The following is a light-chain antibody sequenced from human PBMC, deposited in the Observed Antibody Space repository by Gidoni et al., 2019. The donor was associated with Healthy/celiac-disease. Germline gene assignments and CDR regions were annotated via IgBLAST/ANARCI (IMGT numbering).Light chain of an antibody. V-gene: IGLV2-23*01. CDR2: EGS. Sequence: QSALTQPASVSGSPGQSITISCTGTSSDVGSYHLVSWYQQHPGKATKLMIYEGSKRPSGVSNRFSGSKSGNTASLTIPGLQAEDEADYYCCSYAGSSTWVFGGGTKLT. J-gene: IGLJ3*02. CDR3: CSYAGSSTWV. CDR1: SSDVGSYHL.